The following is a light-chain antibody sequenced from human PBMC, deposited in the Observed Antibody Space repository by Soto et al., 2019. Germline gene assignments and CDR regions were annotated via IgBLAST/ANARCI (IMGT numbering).Light chain of an antibody. J-gene: IGLJ2*01. V-gene: IGLV1-40*01. CDR2: GNS. CDR3: QSYDSSLSGNVV. CDR1: SSNIGAGYD. Sequence: QSVLTQPPSVSGAPGQRVTISCTGSSSNIGAGYDVHWYQQLPGTAPKLLIYGNSNRPSGVPDRFFGSKSGTSASLAITRLQAEDEADYYCQSYDSSLSGNVVFGGGTKLTVL.